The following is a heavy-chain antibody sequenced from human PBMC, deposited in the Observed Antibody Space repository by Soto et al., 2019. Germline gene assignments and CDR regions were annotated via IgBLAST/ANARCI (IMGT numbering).Heavy chain of an antibody. D-gene: IGHD5-12*01. J-gene: IGHJ5*02. CDR3: ARGRGYSYGLDP. Sequence: QVQLQESGPGLVKPSQTLSLTCTVSGDSISSANNYWSWIRQPPGEGLEGIGFISYSWTTSYSPSLNSRLAISVETSKNQFSLSLTSVTAADTAVYYCARGRGYSYGLDPWGQGTLVTVSS. CDR2: ISYSWTT. V-gene: IGHV4-30-4*01. CDR1: GDSISSANNY.